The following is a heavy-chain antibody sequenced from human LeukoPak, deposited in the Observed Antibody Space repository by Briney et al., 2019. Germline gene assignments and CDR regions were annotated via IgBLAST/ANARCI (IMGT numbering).Heavy chain of an antibody. D-gene: IGHD5-24*01. CDR2: IYHSGST. CDR1: GYSISSGYY. J-gene: IGHJ4*02. CDR3: ARRFDDGNFDY. V-gene: IGHV4-38-2*01. Sequence: NTSETLSLTCAVSGYSISSGYYWGWIRQPPGKGLEWIGSIYHSGSTYYNPSLKSRVTVSVDTSKNQFSLKLSSVTAADTAVYYCARRFDDGNFDYWGQGTLVTVSS.